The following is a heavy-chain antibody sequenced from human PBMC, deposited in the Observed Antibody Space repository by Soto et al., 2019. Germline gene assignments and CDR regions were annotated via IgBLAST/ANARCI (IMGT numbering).Heavy chain of an antibody. D-gene: IGHD1-26*01. V-gene: IGHV3-30-3*01. CDR2: ISYDGSNK. J-gene: IGHJ4*02. CDR3: ARVASYIGVDY. CDR1: GFTFSSYA. Sequence: PGGSLRLSCAASGFTFSSYAMHWVRQAPGKGLEWVAAISYDGSNKYYADSVKGRFTISRDNSKNTLYLQMNSLRAEDTAVYYCARVASYIGVDYWGQGTLVTVSS.